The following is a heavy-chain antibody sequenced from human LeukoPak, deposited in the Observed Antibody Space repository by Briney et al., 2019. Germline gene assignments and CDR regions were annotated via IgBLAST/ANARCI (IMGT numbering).Heavy chain of an antibody. CDR1: GYTFTSYG. J-gene: IGHJ5*02. V-gene: IGHV1-18*01. Sequence: ASVKVSCKASGYTFTSYGISWVRQAPGQGLEWVGWISAYNGDTNYAQKLQGRVTMTRDTSISTAYMELSRLRSDDTAVYYCAREGPPGIAAAGYNWFDPWGQGTLVTVSS. CDR2: ISAYNGDT. CDR3: AREGPPGIAAAGYNWFDP. D-gene: IGHD6-13*01.